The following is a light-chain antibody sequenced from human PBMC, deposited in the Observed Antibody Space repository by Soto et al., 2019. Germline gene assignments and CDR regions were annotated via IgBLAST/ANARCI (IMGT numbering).Light chain of an antibody. CDR3: QDYSPYSWT. CDR2: DAS. J-gene: IGKJ1*01. V-gene: IGKV1-5*01. Sequence: DLQMTQSPSTLSASVGDTVTITCRASESISSWLAWYQEKPGKAPNLLIYDASSLESGVPSRFSGSGSGTEFTLTISSLQPDEFATYYCQDYSPYSWTVGQGTKVDIK. CDR1: ESISSW.